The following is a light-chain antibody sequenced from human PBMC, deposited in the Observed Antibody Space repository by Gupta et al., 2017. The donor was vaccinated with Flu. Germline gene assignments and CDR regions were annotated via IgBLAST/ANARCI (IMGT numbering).Light chain of an antibody. CDR1: QAIRNE. Sequence: AIQMTPSPSSLSASVGDRVTITCRASQAIRNELSWYQQKAGKAPKLLIYAASTLQSGVSSRFSGSGSGTDFTLTISSLQPEDFATYYCLQDYNYPRTFGQGTRLEIK. CDR2: AAS. CDR3: LQDYNYPRT. V-gene: IGKV1-6*01. J-gene: IGKJ5*01.